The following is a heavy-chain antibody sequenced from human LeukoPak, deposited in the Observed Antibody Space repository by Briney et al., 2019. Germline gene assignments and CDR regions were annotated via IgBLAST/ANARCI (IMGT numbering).Heavy chain of an antibody. CDR3: SRISVTSPGTRGGVDY. CDR2: ISSSGSTI. CDR1: GIIFSDYY. D-gene: IGHD2-2*01. Sequence: GGSLRLSCAASGIIFSDYYMSWIRQAPGKGLEWISYISSSGSTIYYADSVKGRFTISRDNAKNSLYLQMNSLRAEDTAVYYCSRISVTSPGTRGGVDYWGQGTLVTVSS. V-gene: IGHV3-11*01. J-gene: IGHJ4*02.